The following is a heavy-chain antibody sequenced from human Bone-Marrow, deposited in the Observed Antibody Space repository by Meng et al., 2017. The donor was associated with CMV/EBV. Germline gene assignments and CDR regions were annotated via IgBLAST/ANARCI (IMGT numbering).Heavy chain of an antibody. CDR1: GVTFSNAW. V-gene: IGHV3-15*01. J-gene: IGHJ4*02. CDR2: IKSKTDGGTT. Sequence: GGSLRLSCAASGVTFSNAWMSWVRQAPGKGLEWVGRIKSKTDGGTTDYAAPVKGRFTISRDDSKNTLYLQMNSLKTEDTAVYYCTTEGAYCSSTSCYEGPDYWGQGTLVTVSS. CDR3: TTEGAYCSSTSCYEGPDY. D-gene: IGHD2-2*01.